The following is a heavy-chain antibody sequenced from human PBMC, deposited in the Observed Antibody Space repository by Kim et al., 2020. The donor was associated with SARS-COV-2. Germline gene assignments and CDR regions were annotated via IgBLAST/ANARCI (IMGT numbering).Heavy chain of an antibody. Sequence: GGSLRLSCAASGFTFSSYGMHWVRQAPGKGLEWVAVISYDGSNKYYADSVKGRFTISRDNSKNTLYLQMNSLRAEDTAVYYCAKDFEAACWGQGTLVTVSS. CDR1: GFTFSSYG. V-gene: IGHV3-30*18. D-gene: IGHD3-9*01. CDR3: AKDFEAAC. J-gene: IGHJ4*02. CDR2: ISYDGSNK.